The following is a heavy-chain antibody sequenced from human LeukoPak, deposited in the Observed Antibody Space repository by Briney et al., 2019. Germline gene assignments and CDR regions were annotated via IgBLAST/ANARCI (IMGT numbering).Heavy chain of an antibody. Sequence: ASVKVSCKASGYTFTSYYMHWVRQAPGLGLEWMGIINPSGGSTSYAQKFQGRVTMTRDMSTSTVYMELSSLRSEDTAVYYCAREAGYYDSSGYLDYWGQGTLVTVSS. D-gene: IGHD3-22*01. CDR3: AREAGYYDSSGYLDY. J-gene: IGHJ4*02. CDR2: INPSGGST. V-gene: IGHV1-46*01. CDR1: GYTFTSYY.